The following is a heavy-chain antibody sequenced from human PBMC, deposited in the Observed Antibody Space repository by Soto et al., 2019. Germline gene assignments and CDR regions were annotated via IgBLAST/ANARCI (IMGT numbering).Heavy chain of an antibody. CDR3: ARVGPYDSQSYMFHYDRFDP. J-gene: IGHJ5*02. CDR1: GFTFGDHY. D-gene: IGHD3-10*01. V-gene: IGHV3-53*01. Sequence: GGSLRLSCAVSGFTFGDHYMDWVRQAPGKGLEWVSIIFSDGTTHYGVSVKGRFTISRDSARNTVYLQMNGLRVDDTAVYYCARVGPYDSQSYMFHYDRFDPWGQGTQVTVSS. CDR2: IFSDGTT.